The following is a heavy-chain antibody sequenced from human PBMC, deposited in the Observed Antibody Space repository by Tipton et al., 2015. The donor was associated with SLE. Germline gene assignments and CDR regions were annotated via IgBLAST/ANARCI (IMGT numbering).Heavy chain of an antibody. V-gene: IGHV4-4*02. CDR2: TYYTGTT. J-gene: IGHJ4*02. CDR3: ARTNYFGTSGFFDY. Sequence: GSLRLSCAASGFTFSSYWMSWVRQTPGKGLEWIGSTYYTGTTYYNPSLKSRVTISIDTSKNQFSLKVTSVTAADTAMYYCARTNYFGTSGFFDYWGQGTLVTVSS. D-gene: IGHD3-22*01. CDR1: GFTFSSYW.